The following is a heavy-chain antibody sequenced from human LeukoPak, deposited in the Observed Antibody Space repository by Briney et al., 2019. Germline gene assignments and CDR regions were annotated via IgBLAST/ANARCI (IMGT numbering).Heavy chain of an antibody. CDR2: IKQDGSEK. V-gene: IGHV3-7*01. CDR3: AREMEGATAGLIDY. J-gene: IGHJ4*02. Sequence: GGSLRLSCAASGFTFSSYWMSWVRQAPGKGLEWVANIKQDGSEKYYVDSVKGRFTISRDNAKNSLYLQMNSLRAEDTAVFYCAREMEGATAGLIDYWGQGTLVTVSS. CDR1: GFTFSSYW. D-gene: IGHD1-26*01.